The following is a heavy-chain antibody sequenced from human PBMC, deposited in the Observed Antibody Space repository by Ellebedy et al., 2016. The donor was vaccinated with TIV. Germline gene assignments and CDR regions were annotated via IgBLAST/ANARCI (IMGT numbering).Heavy chain of an antibody. V-gene: IGHV3-49*04. Sequence: PGGSLRLSCAAYGFTFSDYWMSWVRQAPGKGLEWVGFIRSKAYGGTTEYAASVKGRFTISRDDSKSIAYLQMNSLKTEDTAVYYCTVIEMAPHYYYGMDVWGQGTTVTVSS. J-gene: IGHJ6*02. CDR1: GFTFSDYW. CDR3: TVIEMAPHYYYGMDV. CDR2: IRSKAYGGTT. D-gene: IGHD5-24*01.